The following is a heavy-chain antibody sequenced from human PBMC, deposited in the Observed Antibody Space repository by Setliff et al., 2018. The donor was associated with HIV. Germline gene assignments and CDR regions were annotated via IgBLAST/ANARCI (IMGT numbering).Heavy chain of an antibody. V-gene: IGHV3-15*01. J-gene: IGHJ6*03. CDR2: IQSKTDGGAT. D-gene: IGHD5-18*01. Sequence: PGGSLRLSCAASGFTFSNAWMSWVRQAPGKGLEWVGRIQSKTDGGATDYAAPVKGRFTISRDDSKSIAYLQMNSLKTEDTAVYYCTRHVDSGTYMDVWGRGTTVTV. CDR1: GFTFSNAW. CDR3: TRHVDSGTYMDV.